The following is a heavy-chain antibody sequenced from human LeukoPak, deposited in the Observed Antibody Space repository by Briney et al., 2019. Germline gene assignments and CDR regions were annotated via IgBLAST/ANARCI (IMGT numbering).Heavy chain of an antibody. CDR2: ISGSGGST. V-gene: IGHV3-23*01. J-gene: IGHJ4*02. CDR1: GFTFSSYA. Sequence: GGSLRLSCAASGFTFSSYAMSWVRQAPGKGLEWVSAISGSGGSTYYADSVKGRLTISRDNSKNTLYLQMNSLRAEDTAVYYCAKDRTLYYYDSSGYYGYWGQGTLVTVSS. CDR3: AKDRTLYYYDSSGYYGY. D-gene: IGHD3-22*01.